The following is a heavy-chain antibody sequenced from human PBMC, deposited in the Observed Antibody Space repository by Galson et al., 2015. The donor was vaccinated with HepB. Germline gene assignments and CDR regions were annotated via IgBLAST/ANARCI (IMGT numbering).Heavy chain of an antibody. V-gene: IGHV3-21*01. J-gene: IGHJ6*02. CDR1: GFTFRSYS. CDR2: ISSSNNYI. CDR3: ARLAVAGWEGYFYNGMDV. D-gene: IGHD6-19*01. Sequence: SLRLSCAASGFTFRSYSMNWVRQAPGKGLEWVSSISSSNNYIYYADSVKGRFTISRDNAKNSLNLQMNSLRAEDTAVYYCARLAVAGWEGYFYNGMDVWGQGTTVTVSS.